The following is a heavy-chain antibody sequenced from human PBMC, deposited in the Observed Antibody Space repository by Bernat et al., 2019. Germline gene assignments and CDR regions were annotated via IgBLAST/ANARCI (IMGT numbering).Heavy chain of an antibody. J-gene: IGHJ4*02. CDR2: INHSGST. Sequence: QVQLQQWGAGLLKPSETLSLTCAVYGGSFSGYYWSWIRQPPGKGLEWIGEINHSGSTNYNPSLKSRVTISVDTPKNQFSLKLSSVTAADTAVYYCARGRRGVGSGSRKPFDYWGQGTLVTVSS. CDR3: ARGRRGVGSGSRKPFDY. D-gene: IGHD3-10*01. V-gene: IGHV4-34*01. CDR1: GGSFSGYY.